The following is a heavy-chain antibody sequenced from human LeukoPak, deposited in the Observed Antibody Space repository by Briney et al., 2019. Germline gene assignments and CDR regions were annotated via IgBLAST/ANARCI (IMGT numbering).Heavy chain of an antibody. CDR2: IYPCDCDT. CDR3: ARLPPTPTTYYGGNVSPFDY. CDR1: GYSFTSHW. J-gene: IGHJ4*02. Sequence: GESLKISCKGFGYSFTSHWIGLVRPVPWKGLELIGSIYPCDCDTRLSPSFQGQVTVSAGKSLGTAFLQRNGLKASDTAMYSCARLPPTPTTYYGGNVSPFDYWGQGTLVTVSS. D-gene: IGHD4-23*01. V-gene: IGHV5-51*06.